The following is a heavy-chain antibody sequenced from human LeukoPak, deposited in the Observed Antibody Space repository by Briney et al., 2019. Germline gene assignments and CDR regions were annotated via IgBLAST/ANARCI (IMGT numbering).Heavy chain of an antibody. D-gene: IGHD1-26*01. CDR1: GGSFSGYY. CDR3: ARGSVWYSGSYYALWVRAFDI. J-gene: IGHJ3*02. V-gene: IGHV4-34*01. Sequence: PSETLSLTCAVYGGSFSGYYWSWLRQPPGKGLEWIGEINHSGSTNYNPSLKSRVTISVDTSKNQFSLKLSSVTAADTAVYYCARGSVWYSGSYYALWVRAFDIWGQGTMVTVSS. CDR2: INHSGST.